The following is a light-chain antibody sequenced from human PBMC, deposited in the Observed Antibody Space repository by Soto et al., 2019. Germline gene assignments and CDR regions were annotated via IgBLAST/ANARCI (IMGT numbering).Light chain of an antibody. CDR1: QSIRGY. CDR3: QQLRMYPST. Sequence: DIQMTQSPSSQPASVGDRVTVTCRASQSIRGYLNWYQQKSGKAPKLQIYDASDLETGVPSRFSGSGSGTDFTFPITSLQAEDFATYYCQQLRMYPSTFGGGTKVDI. J-gene: IGKJ4*01. V-gene: IGKV1-33*01. CDR2: DAS.